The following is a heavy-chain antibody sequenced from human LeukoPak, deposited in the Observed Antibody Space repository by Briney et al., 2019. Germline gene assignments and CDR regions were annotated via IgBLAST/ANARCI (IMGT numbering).Heavy chain of an antibody. CDR2: IYYSGST. V-gene: IGHV4-39*07. CDR1: GGSISSSSYY. CDR3: ARGTITMVRGSFDP. Sequence: SETLSLTCTVSGGSISSSSYYWGWIRQPPWKGLEWIGSIYYSGSTYYNPSLKSRVTISVDTSKNRFSLKLSSVTAADTAVYYCARGTITMVRGSFDPWGQGTLVTVSS. D-gene: IGHD3-10*01. J-gene: IGHJ5*02.